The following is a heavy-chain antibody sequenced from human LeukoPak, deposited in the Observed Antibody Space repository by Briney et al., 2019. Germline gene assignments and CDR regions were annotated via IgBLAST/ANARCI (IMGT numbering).Heavy chain of an antibody. Sequence: ASVKVSCKASGYTFTSYDINWVRQATGQGLEWMGWMNPNSGNTGYAQKFQGRVTITRNTSISTAYMELSSLRSEDTAVYYCASVYCSGGSCYFEYYFDYWGQGTLVTVSS. CDR1: GYTFTSYD. V-gene: IGHV1-8*03. J-gene: IGHJ4*02. CDR2: MNPNSGNT. CDR3: ASVYCSGGSCYFEYYFDY. D-gene: IGHD2-15*01.